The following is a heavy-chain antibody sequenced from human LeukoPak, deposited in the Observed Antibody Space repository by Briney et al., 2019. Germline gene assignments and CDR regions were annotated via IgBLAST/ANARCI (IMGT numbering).Heavy chain of an antibody. CDR3: AASYGIQYISSWGLDY. CDR2: IKEDGSER. D-gene: IGHD6-13*01. V-gene: IGHV3-7*01. CDR1: GFTFSDYS. J-gene: IGHJ4*02. Sequence: GGSLRLSCATSGFTFSDYSMSWVRQAPGKGLEFVAYIKEDGSERYYVDSVEGRFTISRDDAKNSLYLQMSSLRVEDSAVYYCAASYGIQYISSWGLDYWGQGTLVTVSS.